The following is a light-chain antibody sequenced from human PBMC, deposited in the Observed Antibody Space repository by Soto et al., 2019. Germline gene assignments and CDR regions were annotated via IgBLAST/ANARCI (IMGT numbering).Light chain of an antibody. CDR1: QSVSSSY. CDR3: QQYGSSPWT. J-gene: IGKJ1*01. CDR2: GAS. Sequence: IVLTQSPGTLSLSPGERATLYCRASQSVSSSYLAWYQQKPGQATRLLIYGASSRATGIPDRFSGSGSGTDFTLTISRLEPEDFAVYYCQQYGSSPWTFGQGTKVDIK. V-gene: IGKV3-20*01.